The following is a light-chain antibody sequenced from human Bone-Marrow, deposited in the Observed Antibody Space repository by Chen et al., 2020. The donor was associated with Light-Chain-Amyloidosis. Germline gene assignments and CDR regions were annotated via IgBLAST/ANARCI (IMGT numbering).Light chain of an antibody. CDR1: NIGSTS. J-gene: IGLJ3*02. CDR3: QVWDRSSDRPV. CDR2: DDS. V-gene: IGLV3-21*02. Sequence: SYVLTQPSSVSVAPGQTATIACGGNNIGSTSVHWYQRTPGQAPLLVVYDDSDRPSGIPERLSGSNSGNTATLTISRGEAGDEADYYCQVWDRSSDRPVFGGGTKLTVL.